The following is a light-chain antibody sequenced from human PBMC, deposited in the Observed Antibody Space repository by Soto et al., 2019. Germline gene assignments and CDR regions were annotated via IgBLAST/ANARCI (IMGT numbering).Light chain of an antibody. CDR1: QSISTW. J-gene: IGKJ1*01. CDR3: QQYNSHWT. CDR2: KAS. Sequence: DIQMSLSPSTLSASIGDRVTITCRASQSISTWLAWYQQKPGKAPKLLIYKASNLESGVPSRFSGSGSGTEFTLAISSLQPDDLASYYCQQYNSHWTFGQGTNV. V-gene: IGKV1-5*03.